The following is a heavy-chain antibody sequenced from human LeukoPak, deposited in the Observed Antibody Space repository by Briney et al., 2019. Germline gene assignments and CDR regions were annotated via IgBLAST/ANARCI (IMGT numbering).Heavy chain of an antibody. V-gene: IGHV4-59*12. CDR1: GGSISSYY. J-gene: IGHJ4*02. CDR3: ARGTLSGYSGYDRTITFDY. CDR2: IYYSGST. D-gene: IGHD5-12*01. Sequence: SETLSLTCTVSGGSISSYYWSWIRQPPGKGLEWIGYIYYSGSTNYNPSLKSRVTISVDTSKNQFSLKLSSVTAADTAVYYCARGTLSGYSGYDRTITFDYWGQGTLVTVSS.